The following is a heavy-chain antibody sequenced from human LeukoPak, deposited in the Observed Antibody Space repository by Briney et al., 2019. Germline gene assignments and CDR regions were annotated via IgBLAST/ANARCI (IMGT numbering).Heavy chain of an antibody. D-gene: IGHD2/OR15-2a*01. CDR1: GYTFTHYY. J-gene: IGHJ3*02. Sequence: GASVKVSCKASGYTFTHYYMHWVRQAPGKGLEWMGGFDPEDGETIYAQKFQGRVTMTEDTSTDTAYMELSSLRSEDTAVYYCATDFFHAFDIWGQGTMVTVSS. V-gene: IGHV1-24*01. CDR2: FDPEDGET. CDR3: ATDFFHAFDI.